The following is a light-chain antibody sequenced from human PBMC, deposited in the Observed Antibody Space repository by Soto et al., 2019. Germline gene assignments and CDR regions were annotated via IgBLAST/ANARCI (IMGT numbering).Light chain of an antibody. Sequence: DVQLTQSPSPRSASVGDRVSISCRASRAITNHLNWYQQKPGKAPILLVYAASTLETGVPSRFSGSGSGTHFTLTIDNLQPEDVATYFCQQNYITPLTFGGGTKVEI. J-gene: IGKJ4*01. V-gene: IGKV1-39*01. CDR1: RAITNH. CDR3: QQNYITPLT. CDR2: AAS.